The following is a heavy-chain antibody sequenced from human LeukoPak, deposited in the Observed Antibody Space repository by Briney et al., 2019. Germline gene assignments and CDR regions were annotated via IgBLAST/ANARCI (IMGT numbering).Heavy chain of an antibody. Sequence: SETLSLTCTVSGGSISSYYWSWIRQPPGKGLEWIGYIYYSGSTNYNPSLKSRVTISVDTSKNQFSLKLSSVTAADTAVYYCAGAVCSGGSCYSTYFDYWGQGTLVTVSS. CDR1: GGSISSYY. D-gene: IGHD2-15*01. V-gene: IGHV4-59*01. CDR2: IYYSGST. CDR3: AGAVCSGGSCYSTYFDY. J-gene: IGHJ4*02.